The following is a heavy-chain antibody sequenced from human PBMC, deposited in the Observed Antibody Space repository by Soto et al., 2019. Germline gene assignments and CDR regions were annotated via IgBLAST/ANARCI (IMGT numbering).Heavy chain of an antibody. J-gene: IGHJ4*02. CDR1: GFSFSISP. Sequence: PVVSLRLSCAASGFSFSISPMHWVRQAPGKGPEWVALISYDGTNKFYADSVKGRFTISRDNSKSTLYLQVDSLRPEDAAVYYCARDPKTSGGQHWAFNYFDSWGQGTLVTVSS. V-gene: IGHV3-30-3*01. CDR3: ARDPKTSGGQHWAFNYFDS. D-gene: IGHD7-27*01. CDR2: ISYDGTNK.